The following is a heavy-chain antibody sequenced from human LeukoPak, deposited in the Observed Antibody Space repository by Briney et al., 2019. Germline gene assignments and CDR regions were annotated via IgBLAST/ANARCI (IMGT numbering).Heavy chain of an antibody. CDR3: ARDSSGFGEPTLFGYYYGMDV. D-gene: IGHD3-10*01. J-gene: IGHJ6*04. V-gene: IGHV1-69*13. CDR2: IIPIFGTA. Sequence: GASVKVSCKASGGTFSSYAISWVRQAPGQGLEWMGGIIPIFGTANYALKFQGRVTITADESTSTAYMELSSLRSEDTAVYYCARDSSGFGEPTLFGYYYGMDVWGKGTTVTVSS. CDR1: GGTFSSYA.